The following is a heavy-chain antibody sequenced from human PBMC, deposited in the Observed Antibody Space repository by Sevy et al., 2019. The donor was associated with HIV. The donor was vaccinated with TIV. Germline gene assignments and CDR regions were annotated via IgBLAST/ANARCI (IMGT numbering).Heavy chain of an antibody. V-gene: IGHV3-73*01. J-gene: IGHJ5*02. CDR2: IRSKANSYAT. D-gene: IGHD3-9*01. CDR3: TRPPYYDILTGYPTPGWFDP. Sequence: GGSLRLSCAASGFTFSGSAMHWVRQASGKGLEWVGRIRSKANSYATAYAALVKGRFTISRDDSKNTAYLQMNSLKTEDTAVYYCTRPPYYDILTGYPTPGWFDPWGQGTLVTVSS. CDR1: GFTFSGSA.